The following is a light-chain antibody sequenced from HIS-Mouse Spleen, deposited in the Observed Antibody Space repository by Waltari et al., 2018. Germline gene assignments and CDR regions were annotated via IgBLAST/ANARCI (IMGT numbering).Light chain of an antibody. J-gene: IGKJ1*01. Sequence: DIQLTQSPSFLSASVGDRVTITCRASQGISSYLAWYQQKPGKAPKLLIYAASTLQSWVPSRFRGSGSGTEFTLTISSPQPEDFATYYCRQLNSYPPTFGQGTKVEIK. CDR2: AAS. CDR1: QGISSY. V-gene: IGKV1-9*01. CDR3: RQLNSYPPT.